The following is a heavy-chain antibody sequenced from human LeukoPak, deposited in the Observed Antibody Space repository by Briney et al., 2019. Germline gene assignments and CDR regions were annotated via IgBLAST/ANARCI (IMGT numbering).Heavy chain of an antibody. D-gene: IGHD3-9*01. CDR3: ARDMTDWWFDP. CDR1: GGSISSGGYY. V-gene: IGHV4-31*03. Sequence: PSQTLSLTCTVSGGSISSGGYYWSWIRQHPGKGLEWIGYVYYSGSTHYNPSLKSRVTISVDTSKNQFSLKLSSVTAADTAVYYCARDMTDWWFDPWGQGTLVTVSS. CDR2: VYYSGST. J-gene: IGHJ5*02.